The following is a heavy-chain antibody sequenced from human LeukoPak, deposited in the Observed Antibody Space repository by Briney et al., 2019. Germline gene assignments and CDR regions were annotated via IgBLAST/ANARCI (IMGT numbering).Heavy chain of an antibody. CDR1: GGSISSYY. CDR2: INHSGST. D-gene: IGHD5-24*01. Sequence: SETLSLTCTVSGGSISSYYWSWIRQPPGKGLEWIGEINHSGSTNYNPSLKSRVTISVDTSKNQFSLKLSSVTAADTAVYYCARDTGRGAFDIWGQGTMVTVSS. J-gene: IGHJ3*02. CDR3: ARDTGRGAFDI. V-gene: IGHV4-34*01.